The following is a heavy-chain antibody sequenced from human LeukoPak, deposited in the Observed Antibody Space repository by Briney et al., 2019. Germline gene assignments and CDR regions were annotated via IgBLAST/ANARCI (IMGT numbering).Heavy chain of an antibody. CDR2: IKQDGSEK. CDR1: GFTFSSYW. D-gene: IGHD4-17*01. CDR3: ARGALYGEPLYYYGMDV. V-gene: IGHV3-7*01. Sequence: AGGSLRLSCAASGFTFSSYWMSWVRQAPGKGLEWVANIKQDGSEKYYVDSVKGRFTISRDNAKNSLYLQMNSLRAEDTAVYYCARGALYGEPLYYYGMDVWGQGTTVTVSS. J-gene: IGHJ6*02.